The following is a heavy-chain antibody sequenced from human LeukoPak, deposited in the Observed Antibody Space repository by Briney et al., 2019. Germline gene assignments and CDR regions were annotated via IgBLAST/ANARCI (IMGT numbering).Heavy chain of an antibody. J-gene: IGHJ5*02. D-gene: IGHD6-19*01. V-gene: IGHV4-39*01. CDR1: GGSISSSSYY. CDR3: ARHPAIGGWYRA. CDR2: IYYSGST. Sequence: SETLSLTCTVSGGSISSSSYYWGWIRQPPGKGLEWIGSIYYSGSTYYNPSLKSRVTISVDTSKNQLSLKLSSVTAADTAVYYCARHPAIGGWYRAWGQGTLVTVSS.